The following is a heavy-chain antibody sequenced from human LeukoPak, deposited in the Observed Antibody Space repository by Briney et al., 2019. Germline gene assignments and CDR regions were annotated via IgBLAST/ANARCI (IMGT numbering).Heavy chain of an antibody. CDR1: GGSISSSSYY. Sequence: SETLSLTCTVSGGSISSSSYYWGWIRQPPGKGLEWIGSIYYSGSTYYNPSLKSRVTISVDTSKNQFSLKLSSVTAADTAVYYCAGSYYDFWSGLLGNWFDPWGQGTLSPSPQ. D-gene: IGHD3-3*01. V-gene: IGHV4-39*01. CDR2: IYYSGST. J-gene: IGHJ5*02. CDR3: AGSYYDFWSGLLGNWFDP.